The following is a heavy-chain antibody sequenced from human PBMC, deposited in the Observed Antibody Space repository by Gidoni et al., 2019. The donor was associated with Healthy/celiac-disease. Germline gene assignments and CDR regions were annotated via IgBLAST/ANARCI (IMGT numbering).Heavy chain of an antibody. J-gene: IGHJ4*02. CDR2: IYPGDSDT. Sequence: EVQLVQSGAEVKKPGESLKISCKGSGYSFTSYWIGWVRQMPGKGLEWMGIIYPGDSDTRYSPSFQGQVTISADKSISTAYLQWSSLKASDTAMYYCARVRVGSGYYRYYFDYWGQGTLVTVSS. CDR3: ARVRVGSGYYRYYFDY. V-gene: IGHV5-51*01. D-gene: IGHD3-22*01. CDR1: GYSFTSYW.